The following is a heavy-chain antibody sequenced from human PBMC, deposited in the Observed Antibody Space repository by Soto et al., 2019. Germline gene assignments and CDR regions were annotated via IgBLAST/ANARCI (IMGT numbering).Heavy chain of an antibody. J-gene: IGHJ4*02. D-gene: IGHD3-10*01. Sequence: GGSLRLSCAASGFTFSDYYMSWIRQAPGKGLEWVSYISSSSSYTNYADSVKGRFTISRDNAKNSLYLQMNSLRAEDTAVYYCARDRRVLLWFGEYQAPDYWGQGTLVTVSS. CDR3: ARDRRVLLWFGEYQAPDY. CDR1: GFTFSDYY. CDR2: ISSSSSYT. V-gene: IGHV3-11*05.